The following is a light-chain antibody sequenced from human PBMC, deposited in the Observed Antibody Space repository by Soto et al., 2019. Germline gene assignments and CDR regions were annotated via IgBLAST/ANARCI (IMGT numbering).Light chain of an antibody. Sequence: DIQMTQSPSTLSASVGDRVTITCRASQSSHTWLAWYQQKPGKAPKFLIYTASNLQSGVPSRFGGSGSGTEFTLTISSLQPDDSAAYYCQQYHSYPWTFGQGTRVEVK. V-gene: IGKV1-5*03. CDR3: QQYHSYPWT. CDR2: TAS. J-gene: IGKJ1*01. CDR1: QSSHTW.